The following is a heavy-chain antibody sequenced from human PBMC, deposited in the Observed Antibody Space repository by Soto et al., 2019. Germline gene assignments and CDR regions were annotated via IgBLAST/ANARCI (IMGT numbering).Heavy chain of an antibody. D-gene: IGHD3-16*01. CDR1: GFLLSTCGVG. V-gene: IGHV2-5*02. CDR2: IYWDDDQ. CDR3: AHGSIGSYDY. Sequence: SGPTLVNPTQTPPLTCTFSGFLLSTCGVGGGSFRQPPGKALEWLALIYWDDDQRYSPSLKSRLTITKDTSKNQVVLTMTNMDPVDTATYYCAHGSIGSYDYWGQGTLVTVSS. J-gene: IGHJ4*02.